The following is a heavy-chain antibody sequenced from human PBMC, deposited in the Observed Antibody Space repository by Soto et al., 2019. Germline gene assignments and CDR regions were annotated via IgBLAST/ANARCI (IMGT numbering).Heavy chain of an antibody. CDR2: IYYSGST. J-gene: IGHJ5*02. V-gene: IGHV4-30-4*01. CDR3: ARDYSSEARGWFDP. D-gene: IGHD2-21*01. Sequence: SETLSLTCTVSGGSISSGDYYWSWIRQPPGKGLEWIGYIYYSGSTYYNPSLKSRVTISVDTSKNQFSLKLSSVTAADTAVYYCARDYSSEARGWFDPWGQGTLVTVSS. CDR1: GGSISSGDYY.